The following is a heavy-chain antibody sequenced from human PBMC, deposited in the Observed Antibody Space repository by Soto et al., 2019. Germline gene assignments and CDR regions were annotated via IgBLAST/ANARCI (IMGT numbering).Heavy chain of an antibody. D-gene: IGHD6-19*01. Sequence: SETLSLTCTVSGGSISSYYWSWNRQPPGKGLEWIGYIYYSGRTNYNPSLKSRVTISVDTSKNQISLTLSSVTAADTALYYCARDLSRKSSGRYYYYGMDVWGQGTTVTVAS. V-gene: IGHV4-59*01. CDR1: GGSISSYY. CDR3: ARDLSRKSSGRYYYYGMDV. CDR2: IYYSGRT. J-gene: IGHJ6*02.